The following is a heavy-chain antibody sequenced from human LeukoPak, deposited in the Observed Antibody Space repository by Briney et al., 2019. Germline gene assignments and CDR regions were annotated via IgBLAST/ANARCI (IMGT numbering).Heavy chain of an antibody. V-gene: IGHV1-8*01. J-gene: IGHJ6*03. D-gene: IGHD3-10*01. CDR1: GYTFTSYD. CDR3: ATGRGDYYYFMDV. Sequence: ASVKVSCKASGYTFTSYDINWVRQATGQGLEWMGWMNPNSGNTGYAQNFQGRLTMTEDTSTDTFYMELSSLRSEDTALYFCATGRGDYYYFMDVWGKGTTVIVSS. CDR2: MNPNSGNT.